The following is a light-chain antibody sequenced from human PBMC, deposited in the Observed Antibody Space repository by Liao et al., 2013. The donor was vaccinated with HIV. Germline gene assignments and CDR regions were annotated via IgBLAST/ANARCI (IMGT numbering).Light chain of an antibody. CDR1: NIGSKS. J-gene: IGLJ1*01. V-gene: IGLV3-21*04. CDR3: QVWDSSSDQYV. Sequence: SYELTQPPSVSVAPGKTARITCGGNNIGSKSVHWYLQKPGQAPVLVIYYDSDRPSGIPERFSGSNSGNMATLTISRVEAGDEADYYCQVWDSSSDQYVFGTGTKVTVL. CDR2: YDS.